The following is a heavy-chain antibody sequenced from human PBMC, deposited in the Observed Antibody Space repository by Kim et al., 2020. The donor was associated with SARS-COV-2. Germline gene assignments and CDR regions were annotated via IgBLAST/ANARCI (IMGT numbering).Heavy chain of an antibody. Sequence: SETLSLTCIVSGASISGNYWSWIRQPPGKELEWIGGNTNYNPSLKSRVIISLDTSKNQFSLKLSSVTAADTAVYYCAKVGAKWYFQHWGQGSLVTVSS. CDR3: AKVGAKWYFQH. CDR1: GASISGNY. J-gene: IGHJ1*01. D-gene: IGHD3-10*01. V-gene: IGHV4-59*01. CDR2: GNT.